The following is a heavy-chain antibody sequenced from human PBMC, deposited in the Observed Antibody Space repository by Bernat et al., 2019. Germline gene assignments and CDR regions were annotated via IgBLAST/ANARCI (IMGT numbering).Heavy chain of an antibody. CDR1: GGSISSSIYY. CDR3: ARGSRLTKYYFDY. J-gene: IGHJ4*02. D-gene: IGHD4-11*01. Sequence: QLQLQESGPGLVKPSETLSLTCTVSGGSISSSIYYWGWVRQPPGKGLEWIGSIYYSGSTYYNPSHKSRITISVDTSKNQFSLKLSSVTAADTAVYYCARGSRLTKYYFDYWGQGTLVTVSS. V-gene: IGHV4-39*01. CDR2: IYYSGST.